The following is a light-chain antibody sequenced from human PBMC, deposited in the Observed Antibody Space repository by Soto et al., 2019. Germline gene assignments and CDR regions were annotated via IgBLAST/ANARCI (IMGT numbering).Light chain of an antibody. J-gene: IGKJ5*01. V-gene: IGKV3-15*01. CDR2: GAS. CDR1: QSIRSL. CDR3: QQYNNWTIT. Sequence: EVVLTQSPATLSVSPGEGATLSCSAAQSIRSLLAGYQHKPGQAPRLLIYGASTRATAIPARFTGSGSGTEFTLTISRLQSEDFAVYYCQQYNNWTITFGQGTRLEIK.